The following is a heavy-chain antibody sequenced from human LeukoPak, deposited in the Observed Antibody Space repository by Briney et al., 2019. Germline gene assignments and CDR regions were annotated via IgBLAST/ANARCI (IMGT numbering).Heavy chain of an antibody. Sequence: PGESLRLSCAASGFTFRRNAMTWVRQAPGKGLEWVSTITGSAESAYYADSVKGRFSISRDNSKNTLHLQLKSLRAEDTAVYYCAKDESSGYYYLDSWGQGTLVTVSS. CDR1: GFTFRRNA. CDR2: ITGSAESA. CDR3: AKDESSGYYYLDS. J-gene: IGHJ5*01. D-gene: IGHD3-22*01. V-gene: IGHV3-23*01.